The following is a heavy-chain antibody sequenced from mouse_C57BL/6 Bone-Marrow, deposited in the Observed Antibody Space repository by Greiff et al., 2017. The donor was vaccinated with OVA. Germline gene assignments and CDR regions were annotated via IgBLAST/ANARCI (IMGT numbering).Heavy chain of an antibody. CDR3: AREEGYLRYFDV. Sequence: VQLQESGAELVKPGDSVKISCKASGYAFSSYWMNWVKQRPGKGLEWIGQIYPGDGDTNYNGKFKGKATLTADKSSSTAYMQLSSLTSEDSAVYFCAREEGYLRYFDVWGTGTTVTVSS. CDR2: IYPGDGDT. D-gene: IGHD3-1*01. V-gene: IGHV1-80*01. J-gene: IGHJ1*03. CDR1: GYAFSSYW.